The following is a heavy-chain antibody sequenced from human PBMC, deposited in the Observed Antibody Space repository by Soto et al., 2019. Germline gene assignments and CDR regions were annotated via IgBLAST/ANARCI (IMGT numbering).Heavy chain of an antibody. J-gene: IGHJ6*02. CDR2: IYYSGST. CDR3: ARITGTTGYYYGMDV. Sequence: SETLSLTCTVSGGSISSSSYYWGWISQPPGKGLEWIGSIYYSGSTYYNPSLKSRVTISVDTSKNQFSLKLSSVTAADTAVYYCARITGTTGYYYGMDVWGQGTTVTVSS. CDR1: GGSISSSSYY. D-gene: IGHD1-7*01. V-gene: IGHV4-39*01.